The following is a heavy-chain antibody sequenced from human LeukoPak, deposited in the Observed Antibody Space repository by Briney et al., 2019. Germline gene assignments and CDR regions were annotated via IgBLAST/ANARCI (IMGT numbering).Heavy chain of an antibody. D-gene: IGHD1-26*01. CDR3: ARDLISPREGGELIWDY. CDR2: INPSGGST. CDR1: GYTFTSYY. Sequence: ASVKASCKASGYTFTSYYMHWVRQAPGQGLEWMGIINPSGGSTSYAQKFQGRVTMTRDTSTSTVYMELSSLRSEDTAVYYCARDLISPREGGELIWDYWGQGTLVTVSS. J-gene: IGHJ4*02. V-gene: IGHV1-46*01.